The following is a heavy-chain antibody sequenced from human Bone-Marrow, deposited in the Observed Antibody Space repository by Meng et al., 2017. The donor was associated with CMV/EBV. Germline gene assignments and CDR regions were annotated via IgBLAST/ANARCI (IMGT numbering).Heavy chain of an antibody. CDR3: SGGKEGFCRGAYCIFPPIES. CDR1: GLTFSGSY. D-gene: IGHD2-15*01. CDR2: ISARGTTR. V-gene: IGHV3-11*01. Sequence: GESLKISCAASGLTFSGSYMTWIRRAPGKGLEWLSYISARGTTRYYAESVTGRFTVSRDNAKRSLVLEMDSLRAEETAVYFCSGGKEGFCRGAYCIFPPIESWGQGTLVTVSS. J-gene: IGHJ4*02.